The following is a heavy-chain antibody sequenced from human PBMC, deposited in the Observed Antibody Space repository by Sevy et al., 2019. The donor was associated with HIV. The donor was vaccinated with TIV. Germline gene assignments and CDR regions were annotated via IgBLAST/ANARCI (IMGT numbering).Heavy chain of an antibody. Sequence: GGSLRLSCAASGFTFSSYAMSWVRQAPGKGLEWVSVISGSGGSTYYADSVKGRFTISRDNSKNTLYLQMNSLRAEDTAVYYCAKDPSSGYYGYWGQGTLVTVSS. CDR3: AKDPSSGYYGY. J-gene: IGHJ4*02. CDR2: ISGSGGST. D-gene: IGHD3-22*01. CDR1: GFTFSSYA. V-gene: IGHV3-23*01.